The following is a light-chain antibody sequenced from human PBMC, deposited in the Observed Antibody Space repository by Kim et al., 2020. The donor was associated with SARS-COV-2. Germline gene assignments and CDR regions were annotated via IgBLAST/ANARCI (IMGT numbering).Light chain of an antibody. V-gene: IGLV3-1*01. J-gene: IGLJ1*01. CDR1: NLENNY. CDR3: QAWDSRNYV. CDR2: QNI. Sequence: VTPGGTASLTWSGDNLENNYVCWYQQKPGQSPVLVMYQNIKRPSGIPERFSGSNSGNTATLTISGTQGLDEADYYCQAWDSRNYVFGTGTKVTVL.